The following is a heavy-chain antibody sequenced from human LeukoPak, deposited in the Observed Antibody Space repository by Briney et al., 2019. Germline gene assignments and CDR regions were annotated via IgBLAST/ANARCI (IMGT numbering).Heavy chain of an antibody. D-gene: IGHD2-15*01. CDR2: IYSGGST. Sequence: GGSLRLSCAASGFTVSSNYMSWVRQAPGKGLEWVSVIYSGGSTYYGDSVKGRFTISRDNSKNTLYLQMNSLRAEDTAVYYCAREYCSGGSWPRSDAFDIWGQGTMVTVSS. CDR1: GFTVSSNY. V-gene: IGHV3-66*01. J-gene: IGHJ3*02. CDR3: AREYCSGGSWPRSDAFDI.